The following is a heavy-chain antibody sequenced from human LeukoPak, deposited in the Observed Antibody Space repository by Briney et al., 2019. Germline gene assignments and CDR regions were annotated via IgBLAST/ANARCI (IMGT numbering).Heavy chain of an antibody. J-gene: IGHJ4*02. Sequence: GGSLRLSCAASGFTFSSYSMNWVRQAPGKGLEWVSSISSSSSSYIYYADSVKGRFTISRDNAKNSLYLQMNGLRAEDTAVYYCARDLEYCGGDCYPLFDYWGQGTLVTVSS. D-gene: IGHD2-21*02. CDR3: ARDLEYCGGDCYPLFDY. V-gene: IGHV3-21*01. CDR1: GFTFSSYS. CDR2: ISSSSSSYI.